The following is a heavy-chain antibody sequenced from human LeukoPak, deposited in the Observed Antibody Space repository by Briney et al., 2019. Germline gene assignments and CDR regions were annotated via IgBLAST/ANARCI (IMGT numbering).Heavy chain of an antibody. D-gene: IGHD5-12*01. Sequence: GGSLRLSCAISGFTFSFSGMNWVRQAPGKGLEWVALISSDGENKYYADSVKGRFTISRDNSKNTLYLQMNSLRTEDTAVYYCAKDPPRGYSGYDFVSAYYFDYWGQGTLVTVSS. CDR3: AKDPPRGYSGYDFVSAYYFDY. J-gene: IGHJ4*02. CDR2: ISSDGENK. V-gene: IGHV3-30*18. CDR1: GFTFSFSG.